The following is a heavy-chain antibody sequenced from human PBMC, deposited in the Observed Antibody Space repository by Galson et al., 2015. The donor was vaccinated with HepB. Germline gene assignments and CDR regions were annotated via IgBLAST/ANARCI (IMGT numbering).Heavy chain of an antibody. V-gene: IGHV1-46*01. CDR2: INPSGGST. Sequence: SVKVSCKASGYTFTSYYMHWVRQAPGQGLEWMGIINPSGGSTSYAQKFQGRVTMTRDTSTSTVYMELSSLRSEDTAVYYCARGDVLLWFGELLGSDYRGQGTLVTVSS. J-gene: IGHJ4*02. CDR1: GYTFTSYY. CDR3: ARGDVLLWFGELLGSDY. D-gene: IGHD3-10*01.